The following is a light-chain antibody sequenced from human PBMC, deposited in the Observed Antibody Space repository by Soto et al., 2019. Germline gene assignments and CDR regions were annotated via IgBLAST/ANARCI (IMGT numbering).Light chain of an antibody. CDR3: RQYGSSPLYT. V-gene: IGKV3-20*01. J-gene: IGKJ2*01. CDR2: GAS. CDR1: QSVSSSY. Sequence: EIVLTQSPGTLSLSPGERATLSCRASQSVSSSYLAWYQQKPGQAPRILIYGASSRATGIPDRFSGSGSGTDFTLTISRLEPEDFAVYYCRQYGSSPLYTFGQGTKLEIK.